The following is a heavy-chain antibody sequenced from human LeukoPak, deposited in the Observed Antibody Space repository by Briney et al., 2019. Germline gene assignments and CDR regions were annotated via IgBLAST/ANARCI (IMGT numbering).Heavy chain of an antibody. CDR1: GFTFSSYA. J-gene: IGHJ4*02. D-gene: IGHD3-10*01. V-gene: IGHV3-30*04. Sequence: GGSLRLSFAASGFTFSSYAIHWVRQAPGKGLEWVAVISYDGSNKYYADSVKGRFTISRDNSKNTLYLQMNSLRAEDTAVYYCARDRAYRITMVRGVLDYWGQGTLVTVSS. CDR2: ISYDGSNK. CDR3: ARDRAYRITMVRGVLDY.